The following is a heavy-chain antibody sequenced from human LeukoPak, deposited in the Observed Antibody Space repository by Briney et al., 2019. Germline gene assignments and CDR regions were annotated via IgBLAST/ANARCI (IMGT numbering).Heavy chain of an antibody. Sequence: ASVKVSCKASGYTFTSYYMHWVRPAPGQGLEWMGIINPSGGSTSYAQKFQGRVTMTRDTSSSTVYMELSSLRSEDTAVYYCARGVTGTTSRFDPWGQGTLVTVSS. V-gene: IGHV1-46*01. D-gene: IGHD1-7*01. J-gene: IGHJ5*02. CDR2: INPSGGST. CDR3: ARGVTGTTSRFDP. CDR1: GYTFTSYY.